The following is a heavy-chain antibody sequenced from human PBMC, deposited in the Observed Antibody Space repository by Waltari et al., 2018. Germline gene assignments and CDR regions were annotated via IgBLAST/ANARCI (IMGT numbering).Heavy chain of an antibody. D-gene: IGHD6-19*01. CDR2: ISPIFGTA. CDR1: GGTFSSYA. J-gene: IGHJ5*02. V-gene: IGHV1-69*12. Sequence: QVQLVQSGAEVRKPASSVKVSCKASGGTFSSYAISWVRQAPGQGLEWMGGISPIFGTANYAQKFQGIVTITADESTSTAYIELSSLRSDDTAVYYCARDWYSSGRDWFDPWGQGTLVTVSS. CDR3: ARDWYSSGRDWFDP.